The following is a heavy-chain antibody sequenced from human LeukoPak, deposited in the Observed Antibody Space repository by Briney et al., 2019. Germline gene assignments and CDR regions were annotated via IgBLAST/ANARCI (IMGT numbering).Heavy chain of an antibody. J-gene: IGHJ4*02. CDR3: ARVRIAAAGRLYVPLDY. V-gene: IGHV1-69*13. D-gene: IGHD6-13*01. CDR2: IIPIFGTA. Sequence: SVKVSCKASGGTFSSYAISWVRQAPGQGLEWMGGIIPIFGTANYAQKFQGRVTITADESTSTAYMELSSLRSEDTAVYYCARVRIAAAGRLYVPLDYWGQGTLVTVSS. CDR1: GGTFSSYA.